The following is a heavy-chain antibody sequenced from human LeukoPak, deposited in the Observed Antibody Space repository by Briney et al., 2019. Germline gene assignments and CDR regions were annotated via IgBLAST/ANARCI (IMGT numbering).Heavy chain of an antibody. D-gene: IGHD2-2*01. Sequence: SETLSLTCAVYGGSFSGYYWSWIRQPPGKGLEWIGEINHSGSTNYNPPLKSRVTISVDTSKNQFSLKLSSVTAADTAVYYCARVGGTNYYYYGMDVWGQGTTVTVSS. CDR3: ARVGGTNYYYYGMDV. V-gene: IGHV4-34*01. CDR1: GGSFSGYY. CDR2: INHSGST. J-gene: IGHJ6*02.